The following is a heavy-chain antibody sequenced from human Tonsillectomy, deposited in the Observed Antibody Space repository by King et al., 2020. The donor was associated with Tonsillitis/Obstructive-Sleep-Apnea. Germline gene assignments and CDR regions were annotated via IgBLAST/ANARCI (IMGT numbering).Heavy chain of an antibody. J-gene: IGHJ6*02. V-gene: IGHV3-15*07. CDR2: IKNKRDGGTT. D-gene: IGHD3-10*01. Sequence: VQLVESGGGLVKPGGSLRLSCAASGFTFSDVWMNWVRQAPGKGPEWVGRIKNKRDGGTTDYAAPVKGRFTISRDDSKNTVYLQMNSLQTEDRAVYYCTRSRHGSGSPRGYFYYGMDVWGQGTTVTVSS. CDR3: TRSRHGSGSPRGYFYYGMDV. CDR1: GFTFSDVW.